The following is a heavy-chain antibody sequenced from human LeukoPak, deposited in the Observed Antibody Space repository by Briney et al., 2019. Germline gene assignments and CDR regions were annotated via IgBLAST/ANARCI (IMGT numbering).Heavy chain of an antibody. J-gene: IGHJ4*02. D-gene: IGHD3-3*01. CDR1: GYTFTGYY. CDR2: INPNSGGT. CDR3: ARDFWSGYYADY. V-gene: IGHV1-2*02. Sequence: VASVKVSCKASGYTFTGYYMHWVRQAPGQGLEWMGWINPNSGGTNYAQKFQDRVTMTRDTSISTAYMELSRLRSDDTAMYYCARDFWSGYYADYWGQGTLVTVSS.